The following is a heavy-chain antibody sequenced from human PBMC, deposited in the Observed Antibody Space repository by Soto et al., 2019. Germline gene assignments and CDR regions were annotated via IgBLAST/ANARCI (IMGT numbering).Heavy chain of an antibody. CDR1: GFTFGTYS. J-gene: IGHJ6*02. CDR3: ARLYYDYV. CDR2: ISYDSDTI. D-gene: IGHD3-3*01. Sequence: GGSLRFSWAFSGFTFGTYSMNWVRQAAGKGLEWIAYISYDSDTIQYADSVKGRFTISRDNAKNSLYLQMNSLRDEDTAVYYCARLYYDYVWGQGTKVTVSS. V-gene: IGHV3-48*02.